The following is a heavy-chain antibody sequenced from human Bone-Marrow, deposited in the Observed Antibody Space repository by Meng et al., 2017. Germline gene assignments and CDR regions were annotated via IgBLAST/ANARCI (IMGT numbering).Heavy chain of an antibody. Sequence: SVKVSCKASGGTFSSYAISWVRQAPGQGLEWMGGIIPIFGTANYAQKFQGRVTITADESTSTAYMELSSLRSEDTAVYYCARELWFGEAHFDYWGQGTLVTVSS. CDR1: GGTFSSYA. CDR3: ARELWFGEAHFDY. CDR2: IIPIFGTA. D-gene: IGHD3-10*01. J-gene: IGHJ4*02. V-gene: IGHV1-69*13.